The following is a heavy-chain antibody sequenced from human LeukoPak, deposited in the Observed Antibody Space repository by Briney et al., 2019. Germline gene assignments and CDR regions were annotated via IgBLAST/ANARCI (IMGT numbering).Heavy chain of an antibody. Sequence: GGSLRLSCAASGFTFSSYSMNWVRQAPGKGLEWVSVITGSGGNTYYADSVKGRFTISKDNSKNTVYLQMSSLRVDDTAVYYCAKAASSSWPSYYYGMDVWGQGTTVTVSS. D-gene: IGHD6-13*01. CDR3: AKAASSSWPSYYYGMDV. CDR1: GFTFSSYS. V-gene: IGHV3-23*01. CDR2: ITGSGGNT. J-gene: IGHJ6*02.